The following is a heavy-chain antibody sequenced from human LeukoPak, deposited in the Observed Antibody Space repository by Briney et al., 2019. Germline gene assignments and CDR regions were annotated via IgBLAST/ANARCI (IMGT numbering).Heavy chain of an antibody. Sequence: SETLSLTCTVSGGSISSYYWSWIRQPPGKGLEWIGYIYYSGSTNYNPSLKSRVTISLDTSKNQFSLKLSSVTAADTAVYYCARDQGGSSTNYYMDVWGKGTTVTVSS. CDR1: GGSISSYY. J-gene: IGHJ6*03. CDR3: ARDQGGSSTNYYMDV. D-gene: IGHD2-2*01. CDR2: IYYSGST. V-gene: IGHV4-59*01.